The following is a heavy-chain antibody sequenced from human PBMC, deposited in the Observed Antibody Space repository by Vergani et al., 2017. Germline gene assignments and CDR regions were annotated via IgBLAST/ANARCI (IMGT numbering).Heavy chain of an antibody. J-gene: IGHJ6*03. Sequence: EVQLVESGGGLVKPGGSLRLSCAASGFTFGSYSMNWVRQAPGKGLEWVSSISSRSTYIYEADSMKGRFSISRDNAKNSLYLQMNSLRAEDTAIYYCAREGPASNFYMDVWGIGTTVIVSS. CDR3: AREGPASNFYMDV. D-gene: IGHD2/OR15-2a*01. V-gene: IGHV3-21*01. CDR2: ISSRSTYI. CDR1: GFTFGSYS.